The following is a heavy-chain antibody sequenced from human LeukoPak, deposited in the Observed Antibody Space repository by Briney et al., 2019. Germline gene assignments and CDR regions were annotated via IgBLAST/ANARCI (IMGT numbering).Heavy chain of an antibody. J-gene: IGHJ4*02. CDR2: ISSSGSTI. D-gene: IGHD3-22*01. CDR1: GFIFSSYD. Sequence: GGSLRLSCAASGFIFSSYDMNWVRQAPWKGLEWVSYISSSGSTIYYADSVKGRFTISRDNAKNSLFLQMISLRAEDTAVYYCARDRYYYDSSAYYEIDYWGQGTLVTVSS. CDR3: ARDRYYYDSSAYYEIDY. V-gene: IGHV3-48*03.